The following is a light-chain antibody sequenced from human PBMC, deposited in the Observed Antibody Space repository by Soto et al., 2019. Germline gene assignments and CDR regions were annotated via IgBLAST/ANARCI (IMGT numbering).Light chain of an antibody. J-gene: IGLJ1*01. CDR2: EVS. V-gene: IGLV2-14*01. Sequence: QSALTQPASASGSPGQSITILCTGSSSDVGGYNYVSWYQQYSGKAPKLMIYEVSNRPSGVSNRFSGSRSGNTASLTISGLQAEDEAQYYCSSYTSTSTYVFGTGTKLTVL. CDR3: SSYTSTSTYV. CDR1: SSDVGGYNY.